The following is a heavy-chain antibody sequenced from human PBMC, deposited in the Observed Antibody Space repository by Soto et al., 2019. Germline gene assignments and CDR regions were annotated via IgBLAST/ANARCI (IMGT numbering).Heavy chain of an antibody. CDR1: GGSISSYY. D-gene: IGHD4-4*01. CDR2: IDYSGST. J-gene: IGHJ4*02. V-gene: IGHV4-59*08. CDR3: ARHSNRNYGLYYFDY. Sequence: SETLSLTCTVSGGSISSYYWSWIRQPPGKGLEWIGYIDYSGSTSYNPSRKSRVTLSVDTSKNQFSLRLASVTAADTAVYYCARHSNRNYGLYYFDYWGLGALVTVSS.